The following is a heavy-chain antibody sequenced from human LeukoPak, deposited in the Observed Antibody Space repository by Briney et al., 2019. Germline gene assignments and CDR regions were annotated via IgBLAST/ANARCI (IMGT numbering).Heavy chain of an antibody. Sequence: GASVKVSCKASGYIFTGYYMHWVRQAPGQGLEWMGWINPNSGDTNYQGRVTMTRDTSVSTAYMELSRLRSDDTAVYYCARGPSGYHNTGGQGTLVTVSS. D-gene: IGHD5-12*01. CDR2: INPNSGDT. CDR3: ARGPSGYHNT. J-gene: IGHJ4*02. CDR1: GYIFTGYY. V-gene: IGHV1-2*02.